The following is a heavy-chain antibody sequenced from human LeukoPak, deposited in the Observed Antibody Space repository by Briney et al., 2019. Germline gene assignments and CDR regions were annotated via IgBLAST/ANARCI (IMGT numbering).Heavy chain of an antibody. J-gene: IGHJ4*02. CDR2: ITDSGGST. D-gene: IGHD3-22*01. CDR3: AKGSSGSRPYYFDY. V-gene: IGHV3-23*01. CDR1: GFTFSSYA. Sequence: GGSLRLSCAPSGFTFSSYAMSWVRQAPGEGLEWVSAITDSGGSTYYSDSVKGRFTISRDNSKNTLYLQMNTLRAEDTAIYYCAKGSSGSRPYYFDYWGKGTLVTVSS.